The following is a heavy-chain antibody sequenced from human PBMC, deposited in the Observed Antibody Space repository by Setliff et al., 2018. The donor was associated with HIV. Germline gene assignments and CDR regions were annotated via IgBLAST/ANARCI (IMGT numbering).Heavy chain of an antibody. Sequence: NPSETLSLTCTVYGGSFSGNHWSWIRQSPGNGLEWIGEVLYNGGTRYNPSLENRVSMTVDTSKNQFYLKLLSVAAADTAVYYCSVWILRDTSDIWGQGTVVTVSS. V-gene: IGHV4-34*12. D-gene: IGHD1-1*01. CDR2: VLYNGGT. J-gene: IGHJ3*02. CDR1: GGSFSGNH. CDR3: SVWILRDTSDI.